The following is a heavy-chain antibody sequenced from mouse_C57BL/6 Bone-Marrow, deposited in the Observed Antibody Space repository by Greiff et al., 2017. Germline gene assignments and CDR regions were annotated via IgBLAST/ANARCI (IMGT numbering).Heavy chain of an antibody. J-gene: IGHJ1*03. CDR3: ARYYGSSDWYGEV. CDR2: IYPRDGST. V-gene: IGHV1-85*01. D-gene: IGHD1-1*01. Sequence: QVQLQQSGPELVKPGASVKLSCKASGYTFTSYDINWVKQRPGQGLEWIGWIYPRDGSTKYNEKFKGKATLTVDTSSSTAYMELHSLTSEDSAVYIGARYYGSSDWYGEVGGTGTTVTVSS. CDR1: GYTFTSYD.